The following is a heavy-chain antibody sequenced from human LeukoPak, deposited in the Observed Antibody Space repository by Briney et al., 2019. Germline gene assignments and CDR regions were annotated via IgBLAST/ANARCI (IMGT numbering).Heavy chain of an antibody. D-gene: IGHD6-13*01. J-gene: IGHJ6*02. CDR1: GYTFTGYY. CDR3: ARATYSSSWYSYYYGMDV. Sequence: ASVKVSCTASGYTFTGYYMHWVRQAPGQGLEWMGWINPNSGGTNYAQKFQGRVTMTRDTSISTAYMELSRLRSDDTAVYYCARATYSSSWYSYYYGMDVWGQGTTVTVSS. CDR2: INPNSGGT. V-gene: IGHV1-2*02.